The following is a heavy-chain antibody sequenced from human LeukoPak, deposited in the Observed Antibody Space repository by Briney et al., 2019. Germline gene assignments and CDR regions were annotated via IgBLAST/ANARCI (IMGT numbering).Heavy chain of an antibody. CDR2: ISHSGST. CDR3: ARRHYSDSGTYTPDY. D-gene: IGHD3-10*01. J-gene: IGHJ4*02. CDR1: GEFFSGFY. Sequence: SETLSLTCAVYGEFFSGFYWTWIRQPPGRGLEWIGEISHSGSTNYNPSLKSRVTISGDTSKNQFSLRLSSATAADTAVYYCARRHYSDSGTYTPDYWGQGTLVTASS. V-gene: IGHV4-34*01.